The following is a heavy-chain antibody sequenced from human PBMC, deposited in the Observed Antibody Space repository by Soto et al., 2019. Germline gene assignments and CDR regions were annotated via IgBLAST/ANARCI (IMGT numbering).Heavy chain of an antibody. J-gene: IGHJ4*02. CDR3: ARDGYSSSWSTTFDT. D-gene: IGHD6-13*01. V-gene: IGHV3-33*01. Sequence: QVPLVESGGGVVQPGRSLRLSCAASGFTFSSYGMHWVRQAPGKGLEWVAVIWFDGSKESYVDSVKGRFTVSRDNSKNTLYLQMNSLRVDDTAVYYCARDGYSSSWSTTFDTWGQGTLVTVSS. CDR1: GFTFSSYG. CDR2: IWFDGSKE.